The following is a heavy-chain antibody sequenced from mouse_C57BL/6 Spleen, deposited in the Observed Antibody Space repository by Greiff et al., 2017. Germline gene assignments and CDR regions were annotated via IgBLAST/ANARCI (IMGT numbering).Heavy chain of an antibody. CDR3: ARQYYGSSPYFDY. Sequence: QVQLQQPGAELVKPGASVKMSCKASGYTFTSYWITWVKQRPGQGLEWIGDIYPGSGSTNYNEKFKSKATLTVDTSSSTAYMQLSSLTSVDSAVYYCARQYYGSSPYFDYWGQGTTLTVSS. V-gene: IGHV1-55*01. CDR1: GYTFTSYW. J-gene: IGHJ2*01. CDR2: IYPGSGST. D-gene: IGHD1-1*01.